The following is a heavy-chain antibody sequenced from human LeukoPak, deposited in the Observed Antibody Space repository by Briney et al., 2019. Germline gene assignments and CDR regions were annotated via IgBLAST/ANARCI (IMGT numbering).Heavy chain of an antibody. J-gene: IGHJ6*03. D-gene: IGHD3-22*01. CDR2: IYHSGST. CDR3: ARGLLPSRYYYYMDV. Sequence: SETLSLTCTVSGGSISSGGYYWSWIRQPPGKGLEWIGYIYHSGSTYYNPSLKSRVTISVDRSKNQFSLKLSSVTAADTAVYYCARGLLPSRYYYYMDVWGKGTTVTVSS. CDR1: GGSISSGGYY. V-gene: IGHV4-30-2*01.